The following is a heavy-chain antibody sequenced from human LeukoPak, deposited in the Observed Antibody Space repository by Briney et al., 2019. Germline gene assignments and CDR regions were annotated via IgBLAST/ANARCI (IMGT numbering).Heavy chain of an antibody. CDR1: GGSFSGYY. D-gene: IGHD7-27*01. J-gene: IGHJ4*02. V-gene: IGHV4-34*01. Sequence: SETLSLTCAVYGGSFSGYYWSWIRQPPGKGLEWIGEINHSGSTNYNPSLKSRVTISVDTSKNQFSLKLSSVTAADTAAYYCARARRNWDFDYWGQGTLVTVSS. CDR2: INHSGST. CDR3: ARARRNWDFDY.